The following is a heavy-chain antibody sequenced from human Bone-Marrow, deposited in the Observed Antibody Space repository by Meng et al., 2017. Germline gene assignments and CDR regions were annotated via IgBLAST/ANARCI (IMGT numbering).Heavy chain of an antibody. CDR1: GYSFTSYG. D-gene: IGHD6-13*01. J-gene: IGHJ4*02. CDR3: ARGGIAAAAYSDH. V-gene: IGHV1-3*01. CDR2: INAGNGKT. Sequence: SGAEVKKPGASVKLSCEASGYSFTSYGIHWVRQDPGESLEWMGWINAGNGKTKYSERFQGRVAIARDTSANTAYMELSSLTSEDTAVYYCARGGIAAAAYSDHWGQGTLVTVSS.